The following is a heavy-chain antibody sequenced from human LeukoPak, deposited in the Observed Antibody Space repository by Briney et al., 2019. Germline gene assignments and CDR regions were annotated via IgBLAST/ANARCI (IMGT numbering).Heavy chain of an antibody. V-gene: IGHV1-18*01. D-gene: IGHD3-10*01. J-gene: IGHJ6*03. CDR3: ARVLMVRGVIGYYYYMDV. CDR1: GYTFISYG. CDR2: ISPYNGNT. Sequence: ASVKVSCKASGYTFISYGISWVRQAPGQGLEWMGWISPYNGNTNYAQKLQGRVTMTTDTSTSTAYMELRSLRSDDTAVYYCARVLMVRGVIGYYYYMDVWGKGTTVTISS.